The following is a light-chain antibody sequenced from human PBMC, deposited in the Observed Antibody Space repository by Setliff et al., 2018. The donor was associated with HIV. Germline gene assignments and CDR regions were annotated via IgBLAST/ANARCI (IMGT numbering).Light chain of an antibody. CDR3: SSYTTSSTPHVV. Sequence: LTQPASVSGSPGQSITISCTGTSSDVGGYNYVSWYQQHPGKAPKLMIYDVSYRPSGVSNRFSGSKSGNTAPLTISGLQAEDEADYHCSSYTTSSTPHVVFGGGTKVTVL. CDR2: DVS. CDR1: SSDVGGYNY. V-gene: IGLV2-14*03. J-gene: IGLJ2*01.